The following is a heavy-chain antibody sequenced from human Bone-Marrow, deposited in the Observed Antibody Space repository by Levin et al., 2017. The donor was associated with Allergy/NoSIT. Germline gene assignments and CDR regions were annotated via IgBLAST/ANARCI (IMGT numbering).Heavy chain of an antibody. Sequence: GASVKVSCRASGGTFSTYTISWVRQAPGQGLEWMGRIIPIVGVTNYAQKFQGRVTISADKSTSTAYMELSSLKSDDTAVYYCAREIPRGLRSPGFDYWGQGTLVSVSS. CDR1: GGTFSTYT. CDR2: IIPIVGVT. D-gene: IGHD4-17*01. V-gene: IGHV1-69*04. J-gene: IGHJ4*02. CDR3: AREIPRGLRSPGFDY.